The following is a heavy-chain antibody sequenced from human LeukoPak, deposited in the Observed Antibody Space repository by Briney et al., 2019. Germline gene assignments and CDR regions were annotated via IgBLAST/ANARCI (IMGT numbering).Heavy chain of an antibody. J-gene: IGHJ6*03. CDR2: IYTSGST. D-gene: IGHD3-22*01. Sequence: SETLSLTCTVSGGYISSYYWSWIRQPAGKGLEWIGRIYTSGSTNYNPSLKSRVTMSVDTSKNQFSLKLSSVTAADTAVYYCARDSRVAYYDSSGSRGPYYYYMDVWGKGTTVTVSS. CDR1: GGYISSYY. CDR3: ARDSRVAYYDSSGSRGPYYYYMDV. V-gene: IGHV4-4*07.